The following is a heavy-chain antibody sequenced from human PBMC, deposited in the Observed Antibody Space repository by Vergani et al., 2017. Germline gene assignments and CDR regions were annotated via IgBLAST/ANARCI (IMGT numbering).Heavy chain of an antibody. D-gene: IGHD5-18*01. CDR1: GFTFSSYS. V-gene: IGHV3-21*01. CDR2: ISSSSSYI. CDR3: AKDLGDSYGRLVQALDY. Sequence: EVQLVESGGGLVKPGGSLRLSCAASGFTFSSYSMNWVRQAPGKGLEWVASISSSSSYIYYADSVKGRFTISRDNAKNSLYLQMNSLRAEDTAVYYCAKDLGDSYGRLVQALDYWGQGTLVTVSS. J-gene: IGHJ4*02.